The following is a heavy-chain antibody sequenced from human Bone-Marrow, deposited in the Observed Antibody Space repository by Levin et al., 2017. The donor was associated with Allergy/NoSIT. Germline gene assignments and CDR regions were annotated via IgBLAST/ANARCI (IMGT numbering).Heavy chain of an antibody. CDR2: VKSDGSWA. CDR3: AILPPGY. Sequence: GGSLRLSCAVSGLTSSNYWMDWVRQAPGKGLVWVSRVKSDGSWAAYPDSVKGRFTISRDNAKNMLYLQMSSLRTDDTAIYYWAILPPGYWGQGTLVTVSS. V-gene: IGHV3-74*01. CDR1: GLTSSNYW. J-gene: IGHJ4*02. D-gene: IGHD1-26*01.